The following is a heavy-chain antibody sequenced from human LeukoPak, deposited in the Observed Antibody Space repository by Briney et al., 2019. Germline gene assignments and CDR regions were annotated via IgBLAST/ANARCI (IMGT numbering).Heavy chain of an antibody. V-gene: IGHV1-8*03. CDR1: GGTFSSYA. Sequence: ASVKVSCKASGGTFSSYAISWVRQAPGQGLEWMGWMNPNSGNTGYAQKFQGRVTITRNTSISTAYMELSSLRSEDTAVYYCARGIVVVVAATQSYYYYYYMDVWGKGTTVTVSS. D-gene: IGHD2-15*01. CDR2: MNPNSGNT. J-gene: IGHJ6*03. CDR3: ARGIVVVVAATQSYYYYYYMDV.